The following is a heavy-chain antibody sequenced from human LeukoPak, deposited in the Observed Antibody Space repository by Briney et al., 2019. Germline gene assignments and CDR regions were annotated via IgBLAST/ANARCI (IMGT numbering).Heavy chain of an antibody. V-gene: IGHV6-1*01. CDR2: TYYRSKWYN. D-gene: IGHD5-18*01. Sequence: SQTLSLTCAISGDXVSSNSATWNWIRQSPSRGLEWLGRTYYRSKWYNDYAVSVKSRITINPDTSKNQFSLQLNSVTPEDTAVYYCTRAGSYGYYWYFDLWGRGTLVTVSS. CDR3: TRAGSYGYYWYFDL. J-gene: IGHJ2*01. CDR1: GDXVSSNSAT.